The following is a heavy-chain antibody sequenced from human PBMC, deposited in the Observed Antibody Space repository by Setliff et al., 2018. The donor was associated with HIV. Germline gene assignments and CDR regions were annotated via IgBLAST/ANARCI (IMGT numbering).Heavy chain of an antibody. CDR2: IRNKANGYTR. D-gene: IGHD3-10*01. J-gene: IGHJ4*02. CDR3: ARWSLSVRIYDY. V-gene: IGHV3-72*01. Sequence: GGSLRLSCAASGFTFSDYAMNWVRQAPGKGLEWVGRIRNKANGYTREYDASLRGRFTILRDDSENTLYLQMDSLQIEDTAVYFCARWSLSVRIYDYWGQGTLVTVTS. CDR1: GFTFSDYA.